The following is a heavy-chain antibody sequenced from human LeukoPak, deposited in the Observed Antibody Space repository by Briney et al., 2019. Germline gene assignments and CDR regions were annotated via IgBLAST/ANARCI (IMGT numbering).Heavy chain of an antibody. CDR3: AKGYYGSGSYGWFDY. D-gene: IGHD3-10*01. J-gene: IGHJ4*02. CDR2: ISGSGDRT. CDR1: GFTFSISA. V-gene: IGHV3-23*01. Sequence: GESLILSCSASGFTFSISAMICVRPAPGKGLEWVSTISGSGDRTYYADSVKGRFTISSDNSKNTLFLHMNSLRAEDTAVYSCAKGYYGSGSYGWFDYWGQGTLVTVSS.